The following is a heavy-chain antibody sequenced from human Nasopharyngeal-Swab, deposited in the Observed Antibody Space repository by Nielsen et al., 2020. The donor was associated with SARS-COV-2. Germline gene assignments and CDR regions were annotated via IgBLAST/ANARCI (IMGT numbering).Heavy chain of an antibody. D-gene: IGHD3-3*01. Sequence: VRQAPGKGLEWVSYISGSSGTINYVDSVKGRFTISRDNAKNSLYLQMNSLRAGDTAVYYCARDSPITIFGVVITTPVDYWGQGTLVTVSS. CDR2: ISGSSGTI. CDR3: ARDSPITIFGVVITTPVDY. V-gene: IGHV3-48*01. J-gene: IGHJ4*02.